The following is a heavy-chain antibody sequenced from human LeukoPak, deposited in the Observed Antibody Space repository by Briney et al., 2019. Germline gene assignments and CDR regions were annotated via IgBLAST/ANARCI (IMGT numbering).Heavy chain of an antibody. D-gene: IGHD3-9*01. CDR3: AKDRLGTLDAFDI. Sequence: GGSLRLSCAASGFTFSSYSVSWVRQAPGKGLEWMAVISYDGNNKYYADSVKGRFTISRDNSKNTLYLQIDSLRAEDTAVYYCAKDRLGTLDAFDIWGQGTMVTVSS. V-gene: IGHV3-30*18. J-gene: IGHJ3*02. CDR1: GFTFSSYS. CDR2: ISYDGNNK.